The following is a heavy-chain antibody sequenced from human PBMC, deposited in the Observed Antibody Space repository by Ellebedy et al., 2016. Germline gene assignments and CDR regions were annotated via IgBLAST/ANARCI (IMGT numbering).Heavy chain of an antibody. J-gene: IGHJ4*02. CDR2: ISWNSGSI. CDR3: AKANCVGDCGVITPFDV. V-gene: IGHV3-9*01. CDR1: GFIFDDYA. Sequence: GGSLRLSXAASGFIFDDYAMFWVRQPPGKGLEWVSGISWNSGSIGYAASVKGRFTVSRDNAKNSLYLQVNSLRAEDTAFYYCAKANCVGDCGVITPFDVWGQGTLVTVSS. D-gene: IGHD2-21*02.